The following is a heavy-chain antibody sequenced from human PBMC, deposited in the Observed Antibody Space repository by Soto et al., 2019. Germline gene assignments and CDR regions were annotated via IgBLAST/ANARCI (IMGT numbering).Heavy chain of an antibody. D-gene: IGHD6-19*01. CDR2: IDPSDSYT. J-gene: IGHJ5*01. CDR1: GYSFTSYW. V-gene: IGHV5-10-1*01. CDR3: ARREGSGWFAY. Sequence: PGESLKISCKGSGYSFTSYWISWVRQMPGKGLEWMGRIDPSDSYTRYSSSFQGHVTISVDKSISTSYLQWSSLEASDTAIFYCARREGSGWFAYWGQGTLVTVSS.